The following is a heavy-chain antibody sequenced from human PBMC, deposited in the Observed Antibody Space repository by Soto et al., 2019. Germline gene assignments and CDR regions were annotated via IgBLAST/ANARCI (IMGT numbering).Heavy chain of an antibody. CDR3: ARIYCSGGGCYGIDY. V-gene: IGHV1-46*01. D-gene: IGHD2-15*01. CDR1: GDTFTSYY. CDR2: INPSGDT. Sequence: QVQLVQSGAEVKKPGASVKISCKASGDTFTSYYMHWVRQAPGQGLEWMGIINPSGDTSYAQKFQGRVTMTRDTSTSTVYMELSSLRSEDTAVYYCARIYCSGGGCYGIDYRGQGTLVTVSS. J-gene: IGHJ4*02.